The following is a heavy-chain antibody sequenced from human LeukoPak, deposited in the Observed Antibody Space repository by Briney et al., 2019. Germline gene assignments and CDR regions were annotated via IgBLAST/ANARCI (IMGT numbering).Heavy chain of an antibody. CDR2: ISPSGGST. J-gene: IGHJ4*02. V-gene: IGHV1-46*01. Sequence: ASVKVSCKAFGYTFTRYYMHWVRQAPGQGPEWMGVISPSGGSTTYAQKFQGRVTLTRGMSTSTDYLELSSLRSEDTAVYYCARDPGYGDSRFDYWGQGTLVTVSS. D-gene: IGHD4-17*01. CDR3: ARDPGYGDSRFDY. CDR1: GYTFTRYY.